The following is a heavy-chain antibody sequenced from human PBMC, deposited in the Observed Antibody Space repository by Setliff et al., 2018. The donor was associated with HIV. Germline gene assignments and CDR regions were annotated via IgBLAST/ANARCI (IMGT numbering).Heavy chain of an antibody. D-gene: IGHD3-10*01. Sequence: PSETLSLTCVVYAGSFSGYSWTWIRQPPGKGLEWIGEIYHSGSANRNPSLMGRVTMSVDTAKNQFSLELSSETAADTAVYFCARGVRGSGTNMVRGLLYDYSFHYMDVWGIGTTVTV. CDR2: IYHSGSA. CDR3: ARGVRGSGTNMVRGLLYDYSFHYMDV. J-gene: IGHJ6*03. V-gene: IGHV4-34*01. CDR1: AGSFSGYS.